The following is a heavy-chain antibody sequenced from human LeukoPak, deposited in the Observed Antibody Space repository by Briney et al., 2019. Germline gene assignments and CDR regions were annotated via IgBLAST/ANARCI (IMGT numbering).Heavy chain of an antibody. J-gene: IGHJ4*02. CDR1: GFTFSSYA. CDR3: AKDRSVGYYDSKGNFDY. CDR2: ISGSGGST. Sequence: GGSLRLSCAASGFTFSSYAMSWVRQAPGKGLEWVSAISGSGGSTYYADSVKGRFTISRDNSKNTLYLQMNSLRAEDTAVYYCAKDRSVGYYDSKGNFDYWGQGTLVTVSS. V-gene: IGHV3-23*01. D-gene: IGHD3-22*01.